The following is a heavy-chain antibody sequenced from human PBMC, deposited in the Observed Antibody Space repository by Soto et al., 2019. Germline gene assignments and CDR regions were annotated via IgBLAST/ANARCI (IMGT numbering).Heavy chain of an antibody. CDR3: VREPQRNDY. V-gene: IGHV1-18*04. CDR1: GYDFSSYG. J-gene: IGHJ4*02. CDR2: ISASNGNR. D-gene: IGHD2-2*01. Sequence: QGQLVQSGAEVKKTGASVKVSCKASGYDFSSYGISWVRQAPGQGLEWMGWISASNGNRDYAQQFQGRVTMTSDTSRTTAYMELRSLRSDDTAVYYCVREPQRNDYWGQGTLVNVSS.